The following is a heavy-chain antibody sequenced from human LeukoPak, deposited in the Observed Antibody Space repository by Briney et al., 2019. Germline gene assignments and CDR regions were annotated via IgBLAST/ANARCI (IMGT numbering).Heavy chain of an antibody. Sequence: GESLKISCKGSGYSFTSYWIGWVRQMPGKGLEWMGIIYPGDSDTRYSPSFQGQVTISADKSITTAYLQWSSLKASDTAMYYCARRYCSGVSCYPDYWAREPWSPSPQ. D-gene: IGHD2-15*01. CDR2: IYPGDSDT. V-gene: IGHV5-51*01. J-gene: IGHJ4*02. CDR1: GYSFTSYW. CDR3: ARRYCSGVSCYPDY.